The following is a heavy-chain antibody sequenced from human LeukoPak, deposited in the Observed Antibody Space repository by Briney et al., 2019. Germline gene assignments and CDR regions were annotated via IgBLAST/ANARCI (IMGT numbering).Heavy chain of an antibody. V-gene: IGHV3-23*01. J-gene: IGHJ4*02. CDR1: GFTYSSYA. CDR3: AKAGSSSTSEDYFDY. D-gene: IGHD2-2*01. CDR2: ISGSGGST. Sequence: GGSLRLSCASSGFTYSSYAMGWVRQAPGKGLEWVSAISGSGGSTYYADSVKGRFTISRDNSKNTLYLQMNSLRAEDTAVYYCAKAGSSSTSEDYFDYWGQGTLVTVSS.